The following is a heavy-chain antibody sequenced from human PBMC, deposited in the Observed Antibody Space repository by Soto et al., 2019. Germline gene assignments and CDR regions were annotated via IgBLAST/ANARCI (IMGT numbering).Heavy chain of an antibody. V-gene: IGHV4-4*02. CDR2: IYHSGST. CDR3: ARDQYYYDGGYYGMDV. CDR1: GGSISSSNW. D-gene: IGHD3-22*01. J-gene: IGHJ6*02. Sequence: QVQLQESGPGLVKPSGTLSLTCAVSGGSISSSNWWSWVRQPPGKGLEWIGEIYHSGSTNYNPSLXSXVXIXXDKSKNQFSLKLRSVTAADAAVYYCARDQYYYDGGYYGMDVWGQGTTVTVSS.